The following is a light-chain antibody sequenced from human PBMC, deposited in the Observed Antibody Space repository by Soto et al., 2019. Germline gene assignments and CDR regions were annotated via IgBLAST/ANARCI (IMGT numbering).Light chain of an antibody. CDR2: GAS. Sequence: EIVLTQSPGTLSLSPGERATLFCRASQSISSNYIAWYQQKPGQAPRFLIYGASTRATGIPDRFSGSGSGTDFTLTISRREPEDFAVYYCQQYGSSLFTFGPGTKVDIK. J-gene: IGKJ3*01. CDR3: QQYGSSLFT. CDR1: QSISSNY. V-gene: IGKV3-20*01.